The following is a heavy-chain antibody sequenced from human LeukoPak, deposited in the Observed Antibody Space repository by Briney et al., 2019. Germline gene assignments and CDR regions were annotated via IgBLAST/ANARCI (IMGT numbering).Heavy chain of an antibody. D-gene: IGHD2-2*01. V-gene: IGHV3-30-3*01. Sequence: GRSLRLSCAASGFTFSSYAMHWVRQAPGKGLEWVAVISYDGSNKYYADSVKGRFTISRDNSKNTLYLQMNSLRAEDTAVYYCARSRVGRGYCSSTSCYHDAFDIWGQGTMVTASS. CDR1: GFTFSSYA. J-gene: IGHJ3*02. CDR2: ISYDGSNK. CDR3: ARSRVGRGYCSSTSCYHDAFDI.